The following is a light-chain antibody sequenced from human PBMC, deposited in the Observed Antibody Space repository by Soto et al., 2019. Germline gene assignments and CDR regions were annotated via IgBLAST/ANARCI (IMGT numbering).Light chain of an antibody. CDR3: SSYTSSSTDV. CDR1: NSDIGGSNY. Sequence: SVLTQPASVSGSPGQSITISCTGTNSDIGGSNYVSWYRHHPGKAPKLMIYEVSKRPSGVSNRFSGSKSGNTASLTISGLQAEDEADYYCSSYTSSSTDVFGTGTKLTVL. J-gene: IGLJ1*01. V-gene: IGLV2-14*01. CDR2: EVS.